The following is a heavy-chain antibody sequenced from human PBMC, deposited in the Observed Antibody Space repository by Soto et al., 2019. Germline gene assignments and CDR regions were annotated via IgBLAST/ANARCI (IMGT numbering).Heavy chain of an antibody. J-gene: IGHJ5*02. Sequence: EVQLVDSGGGLIQPGGSLRLSCAAAGFSVSTSHMNWVRQTPGKGLGWVSVIYSGGTTYYAASVKGRFTISRDKSKNTVYLQMKSLRAEDTAVYYCEKVGPYDSGSYMLRYNWFDPWGQGTLVTVSS. CDR3: EKVGPYDSGSYMLRYNWFDP. CDR2: IYSGGTT. V-gene: IGHV3-53*01. D-gene: IGHD3-10*01. CDR1: GFSVSTSH.